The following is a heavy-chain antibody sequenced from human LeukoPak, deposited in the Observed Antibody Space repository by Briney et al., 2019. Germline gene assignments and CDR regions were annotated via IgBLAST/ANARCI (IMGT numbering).Heavy chain of an antibody. J-gene: IGHJ5*02. Sequence: PGGSLRLSCAASGFRFSDYYMTWIRQAPGKGLEWISYISSPGTSIFYADSVKGRFTISRDNADNSLYLELNSLRVDDTAVYYCARGGFMYGWWFDHWGQGILVTVSS. D-gene: IGHD3-16*01. CDR2: ISSPGTSI. V-gene: IGHV3-11*01. CDR1: GFRFSDYY. CDR3: ARGGFMYGWWFDH.